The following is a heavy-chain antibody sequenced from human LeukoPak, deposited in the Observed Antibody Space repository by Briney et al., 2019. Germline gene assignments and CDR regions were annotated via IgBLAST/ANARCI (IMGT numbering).Heavy chain of an antibody. CDR1: GGSFSGYY. CDR3: ARGFPHSSSP. Sequence: SETLSLTCAVYGGSFSGYYWSWIRQPPGKGLEWIGEINHSGITNYSPSLKSRVTISVDTSKNQFSLKLSSVTAADTAVYYCARGFPHSSSPWGQGTLVTVSS. J-gene: IGHJ5*02. D-gene: IGHD6-6*01. V-gene: IGHV4-34*01. CDR2: INHSGIT.